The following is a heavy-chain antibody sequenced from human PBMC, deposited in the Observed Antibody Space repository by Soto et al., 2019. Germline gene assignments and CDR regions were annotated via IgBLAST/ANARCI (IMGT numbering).Heavy chain of an antibody. CDR3: ARDRRQRTYYDILTGFYYYGMDV. CDR1: GGSVSSGGYY. J-gene: IGHJ6*02. CDR2: IYYSGST. D-gene: IGHD3-9*01. V-gene: IGHV4-61*08. Sequence: PSETLSLTCTVSGGSVSSGGYYRSWIRQPPGKGLEWIGYIYYSGSTNYNPSLKSRVTISVDTSKNQFSLKLSSVTAADTAVYYCARDRRQRTYYDILTGFYYYGMDVWGQGTTVTVSS.